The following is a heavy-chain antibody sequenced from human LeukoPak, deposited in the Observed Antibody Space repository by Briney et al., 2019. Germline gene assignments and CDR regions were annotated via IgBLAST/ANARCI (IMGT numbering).Heavy chain of an antibody. CDR2: IYPGDSDT. J-gene: IGHJ4*02. CDR1: GYSFSTYW. D-gene: IGHD6-13*01. CDR3: ARSIAAAGNTFDY. Sequence: GESPKISCKGSGYSFSTYWIGWVRQMPGKGLEWMGIIYPGDSDTRYSPSFQGQVTISADRSISTAYLQWSSLKASDTAMYYCARSIAAAGNTFDYWGQGTLVTVSS. V-gene: IGHV5-51*01.